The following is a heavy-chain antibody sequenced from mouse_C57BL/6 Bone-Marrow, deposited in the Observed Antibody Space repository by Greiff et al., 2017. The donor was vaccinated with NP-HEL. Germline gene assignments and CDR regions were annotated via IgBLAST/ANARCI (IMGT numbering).Heavy chain of an antibody. Sequence: QVQLQQPGAELVRPGSSVKLSCKASGYTFTSYWMHWVKQRPIQGLEWIGNIDPSASETHSTQKFKDKAPLPVDKSSRTAYMQLSSLTSEDSAVYYCARYGSYWYFDVWGTGTTVTVSS. CDR1: GYTFTSYW. CDR2: IDPSASET. CDR3: ARYGSYWYFDV. J-gene: IGHJ1*03. D-gene: IGHD1-1*01. V-gene: IGHV1-52*01.